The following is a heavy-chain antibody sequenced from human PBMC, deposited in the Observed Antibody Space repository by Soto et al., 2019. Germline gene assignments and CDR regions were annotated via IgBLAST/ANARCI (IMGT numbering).Heavy chain of an antibody. V-gene: IGHV2-70*11. CDR3: ARKTRGHYVY. J-gene: IGHJ4*02. CDR1: GFSLSTSGMC. Sequence: SGPTLVNPTQTLTLTCTFSGFSLSTSGMCVSWIRQPPGKALEWLARIDWDDDKYYSTSLKTRLTISKDTSKNQVVLTMTNMEPVGTATYFCARKTRGHYVYWGQRTLVTVS. CDR2: IDWDDDK.